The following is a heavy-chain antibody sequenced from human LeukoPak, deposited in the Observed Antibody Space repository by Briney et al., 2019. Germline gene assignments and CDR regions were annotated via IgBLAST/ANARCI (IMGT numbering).Heavy chain of an antibody. V-gene: IGHV4-30-4*08. CDR3: ASEGHITMIVAY. CDR1: GGSISSSSYY. J-gene: IGHJ4*02. Sequence: SETLSLTCTVSGGSISSSSYYWGWIRQPPGKGLEWIGYIYYSGSTYYNPSLKSRVTISVDTSKNQFSLKLSSVTAADTAVYYCASEGHITMIVAYWGQGTLVTVSS. D-gene: IGHD3-22*01. CDR2: IYYSGST.